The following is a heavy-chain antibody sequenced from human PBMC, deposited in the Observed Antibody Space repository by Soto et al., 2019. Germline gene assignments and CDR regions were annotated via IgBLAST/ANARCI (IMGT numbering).Heavy chain of an antibody. CDR2: IYYSGST. V-gene: IGHV4-39*01. Sequence: SETLSLTCTVPGGSISSSNYYWGWIRQPPGKGLEWIGNIYYSGSTYYNPSLKSRVTLSVATSKNQFSLNLSSVTAADTAVYYCARRGSGSYSDYWGQGTLVTVS. D-gene: IGHD1-26*01. CDR1: GGSISSSNYY. J-gene: IGHJ4*02. CDR3: ARRGSGSYSDY.